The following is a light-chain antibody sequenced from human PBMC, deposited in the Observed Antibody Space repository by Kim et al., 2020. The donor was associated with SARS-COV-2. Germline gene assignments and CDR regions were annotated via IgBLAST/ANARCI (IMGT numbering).Light chain of an antibody. V-gene: IGKV3-20*01. J-gene: IGKJ2*01. CDR2: GSS. CDR1: QTVPNDC. Sequence: IMMTQSPGTLSLSPGEGATLSCRASQTVPNDCLAWFQQKPGQSPRLLIYGSSIRATGISDRFSGGGFETDFTLTINRVEPEDSAVYYCQQYATSPVTFGQETKLEI. CDR3: QQYATSPVT.